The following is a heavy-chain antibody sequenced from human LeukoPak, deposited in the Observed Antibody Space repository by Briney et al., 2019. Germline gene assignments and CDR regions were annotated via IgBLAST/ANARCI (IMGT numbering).Heavy chain of an antibody. Sequence: SVKVSCKASGGTFSSYAISWVRQAPGQGLEWMGRIIPIFGTANNAQKFQGRVTITTDESTSTAYMELSSLRSEDTAVYYCARNSAITGLFDYWGQGTLVTVSS. V-gene: IGHV1-69*05. CDR1: GGTFSSYA. CDR3: ARNSAITGLFDY. J-gene: IGHJ4*02. CDR2: IIPIFGTA. D-gene: IGHD5-24*01.